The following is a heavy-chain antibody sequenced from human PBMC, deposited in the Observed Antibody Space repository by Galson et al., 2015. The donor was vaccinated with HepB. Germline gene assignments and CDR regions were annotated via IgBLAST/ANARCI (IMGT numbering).Heavy chain of an antibody. CDR3: ARGWYYNYMDV. V-gene: IGHV4-34*01. D-gene: IGHD6-13*01. Sequence: ETLSLTCAVFGGAFIDYQWTWVRQTPGKGLEWIGEIHHSGSTNYNPSLSSRVSISVDTIKKQFSLRLTSMSAADMGVYYCARGWYYNYMDVWAKGTTVIVSS. CDR2: IHHSGST. CDR1: GGAFIDYQ. J-gene: IGHJ6*03.